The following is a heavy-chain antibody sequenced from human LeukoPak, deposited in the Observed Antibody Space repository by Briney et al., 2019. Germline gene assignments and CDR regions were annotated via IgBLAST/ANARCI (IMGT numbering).Heavy chain of an antibody. CDR1: GGSFSGYY. Sequence: SETLSLTCAVYGGSFSGYYWSWIRQPPGKGLEWIGEINHSGSTNYNPSLKSRVTISVDTSKNQFSLKLSSVTAADTAVYYCARGQLVRWSYYYYFYMDGWGKGATVNVSS. V-gene: IGHV4-34*01. CDR2: INHSGST. D-gene: IGHD6-6*01. CDR3: ARGQLVRWSYYYYFYMDG. J-gene: IGHJ6*03.